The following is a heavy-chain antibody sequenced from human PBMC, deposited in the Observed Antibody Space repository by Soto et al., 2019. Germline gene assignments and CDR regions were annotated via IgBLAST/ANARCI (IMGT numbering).Heavy chain of an antibody. J-gene: IGHJ6*03. V-gene: IGHV4-59*02. CDR2: MHYTGFS. CDR3: ARLDYYYYLDV. Sequence: SETLSLTCSFSGDSVTTHYLTWIRQSPERGLEWIGYMHYTGFSHYNPSLKSRLTMSVDKSESQFSLRLSSVTAADTAVYYCARLDYYYYLDVWGKGTAVTVSS. CDR1: GDSVTTHY.